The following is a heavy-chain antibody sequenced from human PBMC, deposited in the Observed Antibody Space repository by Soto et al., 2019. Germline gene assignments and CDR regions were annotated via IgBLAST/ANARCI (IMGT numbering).Heavy chain of an antibody. D-gene: IGHD2-21*02. V-gene: IGHV1-46*01. Sequence: QVQLVQSGAEVKKPGASVKVSCKASGYTFTSYYMHWVRQAPGQGLEWMGIINPSGGSTSYAQKFQGRVNMAWDTSTSKGYMELSSLRSEDTAVYYCARDNEWVVTGRSWGQGTLVTVSS. CDR3: ARDNEWVVTGRS. J-gene: IGHJ4*02. CDR1: GYTFTSYY. CDR2: INPSGGST.